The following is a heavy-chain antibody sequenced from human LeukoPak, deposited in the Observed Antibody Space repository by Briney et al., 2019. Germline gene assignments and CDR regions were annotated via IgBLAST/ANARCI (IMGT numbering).Heavy chain of an antibody. Sequence: GRSLRLSCAASGFTFDDYAMHWVRQAPGKGLEWVSGISWNSGSIGYADSVKGRFTISRDNSKNTLYLQMNSLRAEDTAVYYCAKGSISLCDYWGQGTLVTVSS. CDR2: ISWNSGSI. J-gene: IGHJ4*02. D-gene: IGHD3-10*01. CDR3: AKGSISLCDY. CDR1: GFTFDDYA. V-gene: IGHV3-9*01.